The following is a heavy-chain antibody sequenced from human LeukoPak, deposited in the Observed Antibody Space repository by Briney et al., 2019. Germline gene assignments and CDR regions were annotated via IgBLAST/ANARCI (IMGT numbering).Heavy chain of an antibody. CDR2: IYYSGST. CDR1: GGSISSSSYY. D-gene: IGHD3-16*02. CDR3: ARTYDYVWGSYRHYFDY. Sequence: PSETLSLTCTVSGGSISSSSYYWGWIRQPPGKGLEWIGSIYYSGSTYYNPSLKSRVTISVDTPKNQFSLKLSSVTAADTAVYYCARTYDYVWGSYRHYFDYWGQGTLVTVSS. V-gene: IGHV4-39*07. J-gene: IGHJ4*02.